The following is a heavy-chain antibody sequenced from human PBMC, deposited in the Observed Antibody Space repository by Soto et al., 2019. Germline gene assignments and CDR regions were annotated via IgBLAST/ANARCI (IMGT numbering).Heavy chain of an antibody. Sequence: SVKVSCKASGGTFSSYAISWVRQAPGQGLEWMGGIIPIFGTANYAQKFQGRVTITADESTSTAYMELSSLRSEDTAVYYCAREEAYSSGWSAYWGQGTLVTVSS. CDR3: AREEAYSSGWSAY. CDR2: IIPIFGTA. J-gene: IGHJ4*02. V-gene: IGHV1-69*13. CDR1: GGTFSSYA. D-gene: IGHD6-19*01.